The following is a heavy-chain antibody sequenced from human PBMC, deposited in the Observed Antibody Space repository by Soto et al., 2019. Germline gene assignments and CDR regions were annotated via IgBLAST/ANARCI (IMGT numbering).Heavy chain of an antibody. CDR1: GFTFSSYW. Sequence: EVQLVESGGGVVHPGGSLRLSCAASGFTFSSYWMSWVRQAPVKGLEWVGNIKQDGSEKNYVDFMEGRFTISRDNAENSLYLQMNSLRAEDTAVYYCARIASAGRGWDVWGQGTTVVVSS. D-gene: IGHD6-13*01. V-gene: IGHV3-7*01. CDR2: IKQDGSEK. J-gene: IGHJ6*02. CDR3: ARIASAGRGWDV.